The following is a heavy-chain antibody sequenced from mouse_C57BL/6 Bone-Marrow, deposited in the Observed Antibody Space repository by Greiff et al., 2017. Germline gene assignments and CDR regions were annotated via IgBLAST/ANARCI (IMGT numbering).Heavy chain of an antibody. CDR2: INPGSGGT. Sequence: QVQLQQSGAELVRPGTSVKVSCKASGYAFTNYLLEWVKQRPGQGLEWIGVINPGSGGTNYNEKFKGKATLTADKSSSPAYMQLSSLTAEDSAVYFCAKNYGSSYYFDYWGQGTTLTVSS. V-gene: IGHV1-54*01. CDR3: AKNYGSSYYFDY. J-gene: IGHJ2*01. CDR1: GYAFTNYL. D-gene: IGHD1-1*01.